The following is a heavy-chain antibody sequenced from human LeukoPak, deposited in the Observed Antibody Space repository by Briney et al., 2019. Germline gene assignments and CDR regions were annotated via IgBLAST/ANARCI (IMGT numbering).Heavy chain of an antibody. D-gene: IGHD2-2*02. J-gene: IGHJ5*02. CDR2: IYYSGST. CDR1: GGSTSSHY. CDR3: ARGQSPRYCSSTSCYSWFDP. V-gene: IGHV4-59*11. Sequence: SETLSLTCTVSGGSTSSHYWSWIRQPPGKGLEWIGYIYYSGSTNYNPSLKSRVTISVDTSKNQFSLKLSSVTAADTAVYYCARGQSPRYCSSTSCYSWFDPWGQGTLVTVSS.